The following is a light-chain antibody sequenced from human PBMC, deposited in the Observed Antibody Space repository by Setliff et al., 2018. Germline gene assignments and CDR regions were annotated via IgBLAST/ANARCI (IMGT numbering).Light chain of an antibody. Sequence: QSVLTQPPSASGSPGQSVTISCTGTSNDVWGHNYVSWYQQHPGKVPKLIIFDVSNRPSGVSHHFSGSKSGNTASLTISGLQADDEADYYCCAYTASTTYVFVNGTKVTVL. J-gene: IGLJ1*01. CDR1: SNDVWGHNY. CDR3: CAYTASTTYV. CDR2: DVS. V-gene: IGLV2-14*03.